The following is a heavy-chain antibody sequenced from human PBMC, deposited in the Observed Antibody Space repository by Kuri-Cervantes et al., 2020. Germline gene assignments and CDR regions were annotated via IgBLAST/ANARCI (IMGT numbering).Heavy chain of an antibody. D-gene: IGHD2-21*02. J-gene: IGHJ3*02. V-gene: IGHV3-74*01. CDR2: INGDETST. CDR3: ARERGGDDAFDI. Sequence: GGSLRLSCTASGFTFSEYWMHWVRQAPGKGLVWVSRINGDETSTSCADSVKGRFTISRDNAKNTLYLQMHSLGAEDTAVYYCARERGGDDAFDIWGLGTMVTVSS. CDR1: GFTFSEYW.